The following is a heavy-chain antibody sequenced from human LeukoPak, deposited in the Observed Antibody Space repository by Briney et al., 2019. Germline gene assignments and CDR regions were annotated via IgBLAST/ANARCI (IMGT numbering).Heavy chain of an antibody. CDR1: GGSFSGYY. D-gene: IGHD3-22*01. V-gene: IGHV4-34*01. CDR2: INHSGST. J-gene: IGHJ4*01. CDR3: AARSFDRKGYPGYYFDH. Sequence: SETLSLTCAVYGGSFSGYYWSWIRQPPGKGLEWIGEINHSGSTNYNPSLKSRVTISVDTSKNQFSLKLSSVTAADTAVYYCAARSFDRKGYPGYYFDHWGQGNLGTGFS.